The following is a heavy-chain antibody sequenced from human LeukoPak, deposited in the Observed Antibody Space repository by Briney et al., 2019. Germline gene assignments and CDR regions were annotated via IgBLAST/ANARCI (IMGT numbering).Heavy chain of an antibody. CDR3: ARRHSTGDTGFDY. Sequence: ASVKVSCKASGYTFTGYYMHWVRQAPGQGLEWMGWINPNSGGTNYAQKFQGRVTMTRDTSISTAYMELSRLRSDDTAVYYCARRHSTGDTGFDYWGQGTLVTVSS. J-gene: IGHJ4*02. V-gene: IGHV1-2*02. CDR2: INPNSGGT. D-gene: IGHD5-18*01. CDR1: GYTFTGYY.